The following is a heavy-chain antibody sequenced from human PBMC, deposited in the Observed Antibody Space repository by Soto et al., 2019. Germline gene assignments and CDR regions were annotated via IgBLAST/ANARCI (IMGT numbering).Heavy chain of an antibody. CDR2: IYWDDDK. Sequence: SGPTLVKPTQTLTLTCTFSGFSLSTSGVGVGWIRQPPGKALEWLALIYWDDDKRYSPSLKSRLTITKDTSKNQVVLTMTNMDPVDTATYYCAHRVSDYSGYDYYGDYPGNTFDYWGQGTLVTVSS. D-gene: IGHD5-12*01. CDR3: AHRVSDYSGYDYYGDYPGNTFDY. J-gene: IGHJ4*02. V-gene: IGHV2-5*02. CDR1: GFSLSTSGVG.